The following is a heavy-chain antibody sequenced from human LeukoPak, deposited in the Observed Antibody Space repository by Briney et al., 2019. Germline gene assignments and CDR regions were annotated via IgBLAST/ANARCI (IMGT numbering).Heavy chain of an antibody. V-gene: IGHV4-34*01. D-gene: IGHD6-13*01. Sequence: SETLSLTCAVYGGSFSGYYWSWIRQPPGKGLEWIGEIKHSGSTNYNPSLKSRVTISVDTSKNQFSLKLSSVTAADTAVYYCARGGRGSSWYSGGYFQHWGQGTLVTVSS. J-gene: IGHJ1*01. CDR1: GGSFSGYY. CDR3: ARGGRGSSWYSGGYFQH. CDR2: IKHSGST.